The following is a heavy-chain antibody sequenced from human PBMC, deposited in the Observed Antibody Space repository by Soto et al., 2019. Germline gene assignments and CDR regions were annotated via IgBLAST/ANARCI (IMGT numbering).Heavy chain of an antibody. CDR2: IIPIFGTA. V-gene: IGHV1-69*13. CDR3: AREGEDYFPWHNWFDP. D-gene: IGHD2-21*01. J-gene: IGHJ5*02. CDR1: GGTFSSYA. Sequence: GASVKVSCKASGGTFSSYAISWVRQAPGQGLEWMGGIIPIFGTANYAQKFQGRVTITADESTSTAYMELSSLRSEDTAVYYCAREGEDYFPWHNWFDPWGQGTLVTVSS.